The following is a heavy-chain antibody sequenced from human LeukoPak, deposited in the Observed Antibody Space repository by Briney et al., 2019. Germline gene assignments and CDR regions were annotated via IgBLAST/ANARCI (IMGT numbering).Heavy chain of an antibody. V-gene: IGHV3-23*01. CDR3: AKDSRQSYHYYFDY. CDR2: ISGSGGST. Sequence: PGGSLRLSCAASGFTFSSYAMSWVRQAPGKGLEWVSAISGSGGSTYYADSVKGRFTISRDNSRNTLYLQMNSLRAEDTAVYYCAKDSRQSYHYYFDYWGQGTLVTVSS. J-gene: IGHJ4*02. D-gene: IGHD1-26*01. CDR1: GFTFSSYA.